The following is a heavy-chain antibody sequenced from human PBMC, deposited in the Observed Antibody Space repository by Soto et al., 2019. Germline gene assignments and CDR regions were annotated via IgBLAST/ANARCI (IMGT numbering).Heavy chain of an antibody. CDR2: IIPIYGSA. CDR3: AGLDPFYFAC. CDR1: GNIFSSYS. V-gene: IGHV1-69*01. Sequence: QVHLVQSGAEVKKPGSSVKVSCKASGNIFSSYSISWVRQAPGQGPEWMGWIIPIYGSANYAQKFLDRVTITADESTSTAYLELSSLRSEDTSVYYWAGLDPFYFACGGQGTLVTVSS. J-gene: IGHJ4*02.